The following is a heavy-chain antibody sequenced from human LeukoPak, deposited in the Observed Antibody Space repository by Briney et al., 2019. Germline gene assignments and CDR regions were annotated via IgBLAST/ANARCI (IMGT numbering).Heavy chain of an antibody. V-gene: IGHV5-10-1*01. D-gene: IGHD6-6*01. J-gene: IGHJ4*02. CDR2: IDPSDSYT. CDR1: GXSFTSYW. CDR3: ARWHSSSVFDY. Sequence: GESLKISFKGSGXSFTSYWITWVRQMPGKGLEWMGRIDPSDSYTIYSPSFQGHVTISADKSISTAYLQWSSLKASDTAMYFCARWHSSSVFDYWGQGTLVTAPS.